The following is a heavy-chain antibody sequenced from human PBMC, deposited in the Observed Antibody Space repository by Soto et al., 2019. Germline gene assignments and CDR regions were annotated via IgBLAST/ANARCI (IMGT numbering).Heavy chain of an antibody. J-gene: IGHJ5*02. Sequence: QLQLQESGPGLVKPSETLSLTCTVSGGSISSSTYYWGWIRQPPGKGLEWIGSIYFRGSTYYNPSLKSRVTVSVDTSKKQFSLKLTSVTAADTAVYYCAREILTGYYPAGWFGPWGQGTLVTVSS. CDR3: AREILTGYYPAGWFGP. D-gene: IGHD3-9*01. CDR1: GGSISSSTYY. CDR2: IYFRGST. V-gene: IGHV4-39*02.